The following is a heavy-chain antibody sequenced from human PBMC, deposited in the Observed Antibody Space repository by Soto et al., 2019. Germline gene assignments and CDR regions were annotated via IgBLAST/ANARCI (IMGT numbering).Heavy chain of an antibody. CDR3: ARRERAAGTDWWFDP. CDR2: IYYIGST. CDR1: RGSISSSSFH. V-gene: IGHV4-39*01. J-gene: IGHJ5*02. D-gene: IGHD6-13*01. Sequence: SETLSLTRPFSRGSISSSSFHWGLHRQPPVKWLEWIGSIYYIGSTYYSPSLKSRFTISVDTSKNQFSLKLSSVTAADTAVYYCARRERAAGTDWWFDPWGQGTLVT.